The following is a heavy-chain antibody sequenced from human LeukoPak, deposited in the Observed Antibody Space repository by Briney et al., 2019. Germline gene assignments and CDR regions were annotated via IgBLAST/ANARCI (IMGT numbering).Heavy chain of an antibody. CDR3: ARPNGGYYYGMDV. Sequence: SETLSLTCTVSGGSISSSSYYWGWIRQPPGKGLDWIASIYYSGSTYYNPSLKSRVTISIDTSKNQFSLKLSSVTAADTAAYYCARPNGGYYYGMDVWGQGTTVTVSS. V-gene: IGHV4-39*01. D-gene: IGHD4-23*01. CDR2: IYYSGST. J-gene: IGHJ6*02. CDR1: GGSISSSSYY.